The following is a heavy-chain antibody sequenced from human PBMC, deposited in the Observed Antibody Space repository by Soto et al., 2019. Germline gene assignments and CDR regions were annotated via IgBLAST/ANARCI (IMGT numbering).Heavy chain of an antibody. V-gene: IGHV3-23*01. CDR1: EFTFSDYA. D-gene: IGHD1-1*01. CDR2: ISGNGDGT. Sequence: GRSLRLSCAASEFTFSDYAMTWVRQAPGKGLEWVSTISGNGDGTYYADSVKGRFTISRDNSRATLFLQMNSLRAEDTAVYYCAKVGPQPGTTSWGQGTLVTVSS. CDR3: AKVGPQPGTTS. J-gene: IGHJ5*02.